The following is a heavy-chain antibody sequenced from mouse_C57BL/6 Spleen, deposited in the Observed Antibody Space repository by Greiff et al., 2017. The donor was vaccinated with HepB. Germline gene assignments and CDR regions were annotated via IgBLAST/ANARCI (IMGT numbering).Heavy chain of an antibody. V-gene: IGHV1-64*01. Sequence: QVQLQQPGAELVKPGASVKMSCKASGYTFTSYWITWVKQRPGQGLEWIGMIHPNSGSTNYNEKFKSKATLTVDKSSSTAYMQLSSLTSEDSAVYYCASLLIGSYAMDYWGQGTSVTVSS. D-gene: IGHD2-10*01. J-gene: IGHJ4*01. CDR2: IHPNSGST. CDR3: ASLLIGSYAMDY. CDR1: GYTFTSYW.